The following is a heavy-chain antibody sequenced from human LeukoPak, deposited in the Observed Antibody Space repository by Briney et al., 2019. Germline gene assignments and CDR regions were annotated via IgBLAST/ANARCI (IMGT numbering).Heavy chain of an antibody. J-gene: IGHJ4*02. CDR2: ISSSSSTI. Sequence: GGSLRLSCAASGFTCSSYSMNWVRQAPGKGLEWVSYISSSSSTIYYADSVKGRFTISRDNSKNTLYLQMNSLRAEDTAVYYCAKRCCSGWPFDYWGQGTLVTVSS. V-gene: IGHV3-48*01. CDR1: GFTCSSYS. CDR3: AKRCCSGWPFDY. D-gene: IGHD6-19*01.